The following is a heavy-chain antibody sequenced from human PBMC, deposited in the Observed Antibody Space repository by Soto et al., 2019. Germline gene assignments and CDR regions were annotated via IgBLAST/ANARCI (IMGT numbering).Heavy chain of an antibody. Sequence: GGSLRLSCATSGFTFSSYAMSWVRQAPGKGLESVKGRFTISRDNARNSLFLEMKSLRSEDTAVYSCVRDRSGSYLEGFDYWGQGTLVTVSS. CDR1: GFTFSSYA. CDR3: VRDRSGSYLEGFDY. J-gene: IGHJ4*02. D-gene: IGHD1-26*01. V-gene: IGHV3-7*01.